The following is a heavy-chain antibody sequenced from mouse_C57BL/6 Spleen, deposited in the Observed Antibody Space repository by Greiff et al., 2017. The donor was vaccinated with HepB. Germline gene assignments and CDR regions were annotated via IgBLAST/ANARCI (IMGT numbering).Heavy chain of an antibody. Sequence: QVQLQQPGAELVKPGASVKMSCKASGYTFSSYWITWVKQRPGQGLEWIGDIYPGSGSTNYNEKFKSKATLTVDTFSCTAYMQLSSLTSEDSAVYYCAREDGSSNYWGQGTTLTVSS. V-gene: IGHV1-55*01. CDR3: AREDGSSNY. J-gene: IGHJ2*01. D-gene: IGHD1-1*01. CDR2: IYPGSGST. CDR1: GYTFSSYW.